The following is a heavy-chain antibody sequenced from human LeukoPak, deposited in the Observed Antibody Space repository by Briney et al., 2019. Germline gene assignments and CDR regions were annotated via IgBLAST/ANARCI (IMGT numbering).Heavy chain of an antibody. Sequence: SETLSLICTVSGGSISSGSSYWSWIRQRAGKGLEWIGRIYTSGSTNYNPSLKSRVTISADTSKNQFSLKLSSGTAADTAVYYCARRLGAAVGRYFDYWGQGTLVTVSS. D-gene: IGHD6-13*01. CDR1: GGSISSGSSY. J-gene: IGHJ4*02. CDR3: ARRLGAAVGRYFDY. CDR2: IYTSGST. V-gene: IGHV4-61*02.